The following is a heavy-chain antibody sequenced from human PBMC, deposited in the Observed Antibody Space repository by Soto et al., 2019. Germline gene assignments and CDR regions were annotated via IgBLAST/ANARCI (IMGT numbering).Heavy chain of an antibody. D-gene: IGHD2-15*01. CDR3: ASGHCSGGRCWYFDY. CDR1: GGTFSSYT. J-gene: IGHJ4*02. V-gene: IGHV1-69*02. CDR2: IIPILGIA. Sequence: QVQLVQSGAEVKKPGSSVKVSCKASGGTFSSYTISWVRQAPGQGLEWMGRIIPILGIANYAQKFQGRVTITADKSTSTAYMELSSLRSEDMAVYYCASGHCSGGRCWYFDYWGQGTLVTVSS.